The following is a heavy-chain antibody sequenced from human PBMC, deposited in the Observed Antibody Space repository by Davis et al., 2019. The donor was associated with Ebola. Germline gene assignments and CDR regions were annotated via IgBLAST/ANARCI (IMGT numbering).Heavy chain of an antibody. D-gene: IGHD3-22*01. CDR2: ISAYNGNT. J-gene: IGHJ4*02. Sequence: AASVKVSCKASGYTFTSYAMHWVRQAPGQGLEWMGWISAYNGNTNYAQKLQGRVTMTTDTSTSTAYMELRSLRSDDTAVYYCARDSSYDSSGYYDYWGQGTLVTVSS. CDR1: GYTFTSYA. CDR3: ARDSSYDSSGYYDY. V-gene: IGHV1-18*01.